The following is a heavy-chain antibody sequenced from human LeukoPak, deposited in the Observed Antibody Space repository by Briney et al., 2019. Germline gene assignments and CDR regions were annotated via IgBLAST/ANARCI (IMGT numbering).Heavy chain of an antibody. V-gene: IGHV4-34*01. CDR3: AKVQGGSFDY. Sequence: PSETLSLTCAVYGGSFSGYYWSWIRQPPGKGLEWIGEINHSGSTNYNPSLKSRVTISVDTSKNQFSLKLSSVTAADTAVYYCAKVQGGSFDYWGQGTLVTVSS. D-gene: IGHD3-16*01. CDR2: INHSGST. CDR1: GGSFSGYY. J-gene: IGHJ4*02.